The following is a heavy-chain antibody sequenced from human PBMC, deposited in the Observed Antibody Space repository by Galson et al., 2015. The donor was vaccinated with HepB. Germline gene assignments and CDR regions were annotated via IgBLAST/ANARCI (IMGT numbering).Heavy chain of an antibody. J-gene: IGHJ4*02. D-gene: IGHD3-10*01. V-gene: IGHV3-7*03. CDR1: GFTFSSYW. CDR2: IKTDGRER. CDR3: ARDWSGSGSALDY. Sequence: SLRLSCAVSGFTFSSYWMSWVRQAPGKGLEWVANIKTDGRERYYVDSVKGRFTISRDNAKNSLHLQMSSLRAEDTAVYYCARDWSGSGSALDYWGQGTLVTVSS.